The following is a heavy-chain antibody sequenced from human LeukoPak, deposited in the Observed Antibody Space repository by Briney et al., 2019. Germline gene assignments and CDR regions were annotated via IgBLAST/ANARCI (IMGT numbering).Heavy chain of an antibody. CDR3: ARGRLVVTALDY. V-gene: IGHV3-64*01. CDR2: ITTNGGRT. CDR1: GFTFSSYT. Sequence: GGSLRLSCAASGFTFSSYTMHWVRQAPGKGLEYVSAITTNGGRTYYANSFKGRFTISRDNSKSTLYPQMGSLRTEDMAVYYCARGRLVVTALDYWGQGTLVTVSS. J-gene: IGHJ4*02. D-gene: IGHD2-21*02.